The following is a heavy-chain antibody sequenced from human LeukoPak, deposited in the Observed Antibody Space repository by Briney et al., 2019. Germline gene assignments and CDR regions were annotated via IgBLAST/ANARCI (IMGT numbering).Heavy chain of an antibody. CDR2: INHSGST. CDR1: GGSFSGYY. J-gene: IGHJ4*02. V-gene: IGHV4-34*01. D-gene: IGHD2-2*01. CDR3: AKGRSYARTYYFDY. Sequence: PSETLSLTCAVYGGSFSGYYWSWIRQPPGKGLEWIGEINHSGSTNYNPSLKSRVTISVDTSKNQFSLKLSPVTAADTAVYYCAKGRSYARTYYFDYWGQGTLVTVSS.